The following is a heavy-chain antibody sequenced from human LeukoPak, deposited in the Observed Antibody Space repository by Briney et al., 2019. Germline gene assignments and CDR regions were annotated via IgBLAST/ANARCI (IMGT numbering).Heavy chain of an antibody. CDR1: GGSFSGYY. CDR3: ARVHLRFLEWLSHHHGFDY. J-gene: IGHJ4*02. Sequence: PSETLSLTCAVYGGSFSGYYWSWIRQPPGKELEWIGEINHSGSTNYNPSLKSRVTISVDTSKNQFSLKLSSVTAADTAVYYCARVHLRFLEWLSHHHGFDYWGQGTLVTVSS. D-gene: IGHD3-3*01. CDR2: INHSGST. V-gene: IGHV4-34*01.